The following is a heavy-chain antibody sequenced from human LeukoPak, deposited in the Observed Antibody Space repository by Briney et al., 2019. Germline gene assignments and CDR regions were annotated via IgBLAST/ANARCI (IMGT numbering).Heavy chain of an antibody. CDR2: INHSGST. D-gene: IGHD2-2*01. Sequence: ETLSLTCAVYGGSFSGYYWSWIRRPPGKGLEWIGGINHSGSTNYNPSLTSRVTISVDTSKNQFSLKLSSVTAADTAVYYCARHGRKVVVVPAAIPHFDYWGQGTLVTVSS. CDR1: GGSFSGYY. J-gene: IGHJ4*02. CDR3: ARHGRKVVVVPAAIPHFDY. V-gene: IGHV4-34*01.